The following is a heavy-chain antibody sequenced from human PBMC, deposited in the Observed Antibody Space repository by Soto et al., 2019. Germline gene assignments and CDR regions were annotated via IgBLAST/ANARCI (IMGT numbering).Heavy chain of an antibody. CDR3: ARSEYCSSTSCYPPGTFDI. CDR1: GYTFTSYG. CDR2: ISAYNGNT. D-gene: IGHD2-2*01. J-gene: IGHJ3*02. Sequence: QVQLVQSGAEVKKPGASVKVSCKASGYTFTSYGISWVRQAPGQGLEWMGWISAYNGNTNYAQKLQGRVTMTKDTSTSTAYMELRSLRSDDTAVYYCARSEYCSSTSCYPPGTFDIWGQGTMVTVSS. V-gene: IGHV1-18*01.